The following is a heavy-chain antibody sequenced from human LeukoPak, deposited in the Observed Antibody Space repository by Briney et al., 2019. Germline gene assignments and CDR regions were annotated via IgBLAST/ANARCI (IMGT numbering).Heavy chain of an antibody. Sequence: PSQTLSLTCAVSGGSISSGGYRWTWIRQYPGKGLEWIGYINYSGSTYYNPSLKSRVIISVDTSKNQFSLNLNSVTAADTAVYYCAREMDAHPRIVVWGQGTLVTVSS. J-gene: IGHJ1*01. CDR2: INYSGST. D-gene: IGHD2-21*01. V-gene: IGHV4-31*11. CDR3: AREMDAHPRIVV. CDR1: GGSISSGGYR.